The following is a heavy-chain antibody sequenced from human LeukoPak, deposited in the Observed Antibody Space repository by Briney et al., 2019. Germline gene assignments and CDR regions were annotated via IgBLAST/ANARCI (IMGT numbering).Heavy chain of an antibody. J-gene: IGHJ4*02. D-gene: IGHD1-14*01. CDR3: AKDNRYDPYYFDY. CDR2: ISYDGSNK. Sequence: GGSLRLSCAASGFTFSSYGIHWVRQAPGKGLEWVAVISYDGSNKYYADSVKGRFTISRDNSKNTLYLQMNSLRAEDTAVYYCAKDNRYDPYYFDYWGQGNLVTVSS. V-gene: IGHV3-30*18. CDR1: GFTFSSYG.